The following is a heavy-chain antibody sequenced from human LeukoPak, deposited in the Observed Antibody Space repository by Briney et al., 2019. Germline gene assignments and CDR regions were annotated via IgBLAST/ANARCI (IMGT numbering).Heavy chain of an antibody. Sequence: SETLSLTCTVSGSSITSTYYWAWFRQPPGKGLEWIATVLQLQTVRTFYNPSLESRVTMSLDTSQNQFSLNLTSVTAADTARYFCARVLHAPKFIDSWGQGTLVTVSS. D-gene: IGHD2-8*01. CDR3: ARVLHAPKFIDS. J-gene: IGHJ4*02. CDR1: GSSITSTYY. V-gene: IGHV4-38-2*02. CDR2: VLQLQTVRT.